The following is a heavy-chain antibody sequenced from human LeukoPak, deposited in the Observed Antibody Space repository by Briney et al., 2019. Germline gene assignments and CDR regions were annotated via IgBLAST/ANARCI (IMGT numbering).Heavy chain of an antibody. V-gene: IGHV3-30*04. CDR2: MSSDRTER. CDR3: AKSRVVAAAHFDS. CDR1: GFTFSSYA. D-gene: IGHD2-15*01. J-gene: IGHJ4*02. Sequence: GGSLRLSCAASGFTFSSYALHWVRQAPGRGLEWVAVMSSDRTERYYADSVKGRFTISRDNPKNTMYLQMNSLTVQDAAVYYCAKSRVVAAAHFDSWGQGTLVAVSP.